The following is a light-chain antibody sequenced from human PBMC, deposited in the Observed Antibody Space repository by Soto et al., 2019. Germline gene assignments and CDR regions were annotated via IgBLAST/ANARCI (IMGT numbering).Light chain of an antibody. V-gene: IGKV3-15*01. CDR1: QSVSSN. J-gene: IGKJ1*01. Sequence: EIVMTQSPATLSVSPGERATLSCRASQSVSSNLAWYQHKPGQAPRLLIYGASTRATGIPARFSGSGSGTEFTLTVSSLQSEDFAVYYCQQYNDWLPLTFGQGTKVEIK. CDR3: QQYNDWLPLT. CDR2: GAS.